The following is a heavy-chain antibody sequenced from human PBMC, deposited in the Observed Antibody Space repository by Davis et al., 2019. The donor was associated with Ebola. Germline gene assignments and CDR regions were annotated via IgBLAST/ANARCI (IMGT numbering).Heavy chain of an antibody. CDR3: ARGSGYSYGLRGVLYYYGMDV. J-gene: IGHJ6*02. D-gene: IGHD5-18*01. CDR2: TYYRSKWYN. Sequence: SQTPSLTCAISGDSVSSNSAAWNWIRQSPSRGLEWLGRTYYRSKWYNDYAVSVKSRMTINPDTSKNQFSLQLNSVTPEDTAVYYCARGSGYSYGLRGVLYYYGMDVWGQGTTVTVSS. CDR1: GDSVSSNSAA. V-gene: IGHV6-1*01.